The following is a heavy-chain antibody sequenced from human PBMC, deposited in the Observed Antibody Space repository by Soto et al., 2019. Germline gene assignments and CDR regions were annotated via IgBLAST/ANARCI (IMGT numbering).Heavy chain of an antibody. CDR2: IYYSGST. D-gene: IGHD2-2*01. J-gene: IGHJ3*02. Sequence: QVQLQESGPGLVKPSQTLSLTCTVSGGSISSGGYYWSWIRQHPGKGLEWIGYIYYSGSTYYNPSLKSRVTISVVTSKTQFSLKLSSVTAAGTAVYYCAREPVVPAVTNDAFEIWGQGTMVTVSS. V-gene: IGHV4-31*03. CDR3: AREPVVPAVTNDAFEI. CDR1: GGSISSGGYY.